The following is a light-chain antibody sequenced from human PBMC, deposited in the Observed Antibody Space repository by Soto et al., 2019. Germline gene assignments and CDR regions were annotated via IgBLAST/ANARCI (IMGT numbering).Light chain of an antibody. V-gene: IGKV3-11*01. CDR3: QQRSNWPSVT. CDR2: DAS. CDR1: QSVSRH. Sequence: EVVLTQSPATLSLSPGERATLSCRASQSVSRHLAWYQQKPGQAPRLLIFDASDRATGIPARFSGSGSGTNFTLTISSLEPEDFAVYYCQQRSNWPSVTFGGGTKVEIK. J-gene: IGKJ4*01.